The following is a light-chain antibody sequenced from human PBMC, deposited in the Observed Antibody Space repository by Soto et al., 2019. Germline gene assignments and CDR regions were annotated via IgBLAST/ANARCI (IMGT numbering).Light chain of an antibody. J-gene: IGLJ2*01. Sequence: QSALTPPPSASGSPGQSVTISCTGTDSDVGGYNSVSWYQQHPGKAPKLMIYEVSKRPSGVPDRFSGSKSGNTASLTVSGLQAEDEADYYCSSYAGSNNLVFGGGTKLTVL. CDR3: SSYAGSNNLV. CDR1: DSDVGGYNS. V-gene: IGLV2-8*01. CDR2: EVS.